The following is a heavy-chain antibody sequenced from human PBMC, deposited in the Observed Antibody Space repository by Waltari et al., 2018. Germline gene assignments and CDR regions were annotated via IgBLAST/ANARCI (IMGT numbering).Heavy chain of an antibody. CDR1: GYTFSDYY. Sequence: EVQLLQSGAELKEPGTTVRISCQVSGYTFSDYYIHWVQLAPGNGLRWMGLVDPEDGETIYADNFQGRVTISADTSTDTAFMELSSLRSEDTAVFYCATALGDSSSASRPFDFWGQGTMITVSS. CDR2: VDPEDGET. D-gene: IGHD6-19*01. CDR3: ATALGDSSSASRPFDF. V-gene: IGHV1-69-2*01. J-gene: IGHJ3*01.